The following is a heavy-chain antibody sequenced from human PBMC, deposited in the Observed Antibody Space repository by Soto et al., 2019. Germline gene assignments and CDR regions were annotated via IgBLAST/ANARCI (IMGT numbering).Heavy chain of an antibody. CDR2: IYYSGST. CDR3: ATHPPYGPLDY. J-gene: IGHJ4*02. CDR1: GGSISSSSYY. V-gene: IGHV4-39*01. D-gene: IGHD4-17*01. Sequence: SETLSLTCTVSGGSISSSSYYWGWIRQPPGKGLEWIGSIYYSGSTYYNPSLKSRVTISVDTSKNQFSLKLSSVTAADTAVYYCATHPPYGPLDYWGQGTLVTVSS.